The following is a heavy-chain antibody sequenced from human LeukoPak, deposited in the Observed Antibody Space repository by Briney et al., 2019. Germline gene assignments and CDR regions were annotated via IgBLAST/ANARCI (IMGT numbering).Heavy chain of an antibody. V-gene: IGHV4-59*11. D-gene: IGHD5-18*01. CDR1: GGPINNQY. CDR3: ARDQVGYGLDY. CDR2: IFDTGNT. Sequence: SETLSLTCIVSGGPINNQYWSWIRQPPGQGLEWIGYIFDTGNTNYNPSLKSRVVISLDTSKNQFSLKLSSVTAADTAVYYCARDQVGYGLDYWGQGTLVTVSS. J-gene: IGHJ4*02.